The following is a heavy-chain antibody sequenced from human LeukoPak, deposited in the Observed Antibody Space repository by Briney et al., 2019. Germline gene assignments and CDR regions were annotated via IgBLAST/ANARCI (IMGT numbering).Heavy chain of an antibody. J-gene: IGHJ4*02. Sequence: SETLSLTCTVSGASISSHYWSWIRQPPGKGLEWIGYIYYSGSTNYNPSLKSRVTISVDTSKNQFSLNLSSVTAADTAVYYCARDGELGQNDYWGQGTLVTVSS. CDR1: GASISSHY. CDR3: ARDGELGQNDY. CDR2: IYYSGST. V-gene: IGHV4-59*11. D-gene: IGHD1/OR15-1a*01.